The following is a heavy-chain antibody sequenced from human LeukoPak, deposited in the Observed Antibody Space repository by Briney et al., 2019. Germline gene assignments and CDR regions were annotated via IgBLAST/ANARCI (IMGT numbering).Heavy chain of an antibody. CDR2: MYHSGSA. J-gene: IGHJ4*02. D-gene: IGHD2-15*01. V-gene: IGHV4-38-2*01. CDR1: GYSINTDYY. CDR3: ARCGVVVAVYVDY. Sequence: PSETLSLTCDVSGYSINTDYYWGWIRQPPGRGLEWIASMYHSGSAYYNPSLKSRVTISVDTSKNQLSLNLRLVTAADTSVYYCARCGVVVAVYVDYWGQGTLVTVSS.